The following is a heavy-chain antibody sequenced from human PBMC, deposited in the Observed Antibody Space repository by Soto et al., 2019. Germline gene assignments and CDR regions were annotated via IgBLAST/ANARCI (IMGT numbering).Heavy chain of an antibody. D-gene: IGHD3-9*01. CDR3: ARLGMGRYFAWFGNAWFDP. Sequence: PGESLKISCKASGYTFSNYWIGWVRQMPGKGLEWMGVIYPDDSDIRYSPSFQGQVTISADRSISTAYLQWGSLKASDTAIYYCARLGMGRYFAWFGNAWFDPWGQGTLVTVAS. CDR1: GYTFSNYW. J-gene: IGHJ5*02. CDR2: IYPDDSDI. V-gene: IGHV5-51*01.